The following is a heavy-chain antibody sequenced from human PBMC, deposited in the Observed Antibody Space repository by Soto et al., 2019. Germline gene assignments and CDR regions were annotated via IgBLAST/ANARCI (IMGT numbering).Heavy chain of an antibody. Sequence: GESLKISCKGSGYSFTSYWIGWVRQMPGKGLEWMGIIYPGDSDTRYSPSFQGQVTISADKSISTAYLQWSSLKASDTAMYYCAGGYSYGYYYYGMDVWGQGITVTVSS. D-gene: IGHD5-18*01. CDR3: AGGYSYGYYYYGMDV. J-gene: IGHJ6*02. CDR1: GYSFTSYW. CDR2: IYPGDSDT. V-gene: IGHV5-51*01.